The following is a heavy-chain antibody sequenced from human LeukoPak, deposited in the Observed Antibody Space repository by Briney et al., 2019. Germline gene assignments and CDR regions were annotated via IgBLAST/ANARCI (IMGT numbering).Heavy chain of an antibody. V-gene: IGHV3-30-3*01. J-gene: IGHJ4*02. CDR3: ARDSRDGYNYNFDY. Sequence: GGSLRLSCAATGFTFSSYAMHGLRQAPGKGLERVAVISYDGSNKYYADSVKGRFTISRDNSKNTLYLQMNSLRAEDTAVYYCARDSRDGYNYNFDYWGQGTLVTVSS. CDR2: ISYDGSNK. CDR1: GFTFSSYA. D-gene: IGHD5-24*01.